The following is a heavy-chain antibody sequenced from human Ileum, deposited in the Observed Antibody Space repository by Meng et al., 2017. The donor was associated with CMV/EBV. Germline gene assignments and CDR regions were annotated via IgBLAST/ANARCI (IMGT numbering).Heavy chain of an antibody. CDR1: FTFSAYA. V-gene: IGHV3-23*01. Sequence: FTFSAYAVGWVRQAPGKGLEWVSGISGGGGRTLYADSVKGRFTISRDNSKNTLYLQMNSLRAEDTALYYCAKVQNCGSTSCYYFDYWGQGTLVTVSS. D-gene: IGHD2-2*01. J-gene: IGHJ4*02. CDR3: AKVQNCGSTSCYYFDY. CDR2: ISGGGGRT.